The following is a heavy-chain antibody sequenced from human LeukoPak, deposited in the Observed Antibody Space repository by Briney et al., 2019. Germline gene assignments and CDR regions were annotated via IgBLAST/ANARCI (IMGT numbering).Heavy chain of an antibody. CDR2: IKQHGNEK. J-gene: IGHJ4*02. V-gene: IGHV3-7*01. CDR1: GFTFSSYW. CDR3: ARDGFSSAINF. Sequence: GGSLRLSCAASGFTFSSYWMTWVRQAPGKGLEWVANIKQHGNEKYYVDSVRGRFTISRDNAKNSLYLQMNSLRAEDTAVYYCARDGFSSAINFWGQGTLVTVSS. D-gene: IGHD2-21*02.